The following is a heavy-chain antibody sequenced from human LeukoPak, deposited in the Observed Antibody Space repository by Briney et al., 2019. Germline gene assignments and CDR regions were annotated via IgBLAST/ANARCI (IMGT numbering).Heavy chain of an antibody. D-gene: IGHD2-15*01. CDR3: ARLGYCSGGTCSSGYFYGMDV. V-gene: IGHV5-51*01. CDR2: IFVGDSDT. J-gene: IGHJ6*02. Sequence: GESLKISCKASANTFTNSWIGWVRQMPGKGLEWMGIIFVGDSDTTYSPSFQGQVTISADRSISTAYLQWNSLKASDTAMYCCARLGYCSGGTCSSGYFYGMDVWGQGTTVTVSS. CDR1: ANTFTNSW.